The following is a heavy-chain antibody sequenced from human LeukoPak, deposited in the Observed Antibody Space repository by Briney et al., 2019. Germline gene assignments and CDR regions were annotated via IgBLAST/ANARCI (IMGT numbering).Heavy chain of an antibody. CDR1: GFTFSSYA. Sequence: GGSLRLSCAASGFTFSSYAMSWVRQAPGKGLEWVSAISGSGGSTHYADSVKGRFTISRDNSKNTLYLQMNSLRAEDTAVYYCAKGIVGATKEGTQVYWGQGTRVTVSS. V-gene: IGHV3-23*01. CDR3: AKGIVGATKEGTQVY. D-gene: IGHD1-26*01. CDR2: ISGSGGST. J-gene: IGHJ4*02.